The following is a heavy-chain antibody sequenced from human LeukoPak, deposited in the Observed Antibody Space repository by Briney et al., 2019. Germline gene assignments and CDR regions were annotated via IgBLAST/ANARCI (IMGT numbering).Heavy chain of an antibody. CDR2: ISAYNGNT. J-gene: IGHJ4*02. V-gene: IGHV1-18*01. Sequence: ASVKVSCKASGYTFTSYGISWVRQAPGQGLEWMGWISAYNGNTNYAQKLQARVTMTTDTSTSTAYMELRSLRSDDTAVYYCARGALLLWFGELLSQHFDYWGQGTLVTVSS. CDR3: ARGALLLWFGELLSQHFDY. CDR1: GYTFTSYG. D-gene: IGHD3-10*01.